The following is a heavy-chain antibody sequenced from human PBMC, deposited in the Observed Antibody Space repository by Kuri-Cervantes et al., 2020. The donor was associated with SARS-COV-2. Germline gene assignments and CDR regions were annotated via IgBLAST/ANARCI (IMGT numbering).Heavy chain of an antibody. J-gene: IGHJ4*02. D-gene: IGHD1-26*01. Sequence: GESLKISCAASGFTFSSYGTHWVRQAPGKGLEWVAVISYDGSNKYYADSVKGRFTISRDNSMNTLYLQMNSLRAEDTAVYYCAKDLEGGSYYPGIFDYWGQGTLVTVSS. CDR2: ISYDGSNK. CDR1: GFTFSSYG. V-gene: IGHV3-30*18. CDR3: AKDLEGGSYYPGIFDY.